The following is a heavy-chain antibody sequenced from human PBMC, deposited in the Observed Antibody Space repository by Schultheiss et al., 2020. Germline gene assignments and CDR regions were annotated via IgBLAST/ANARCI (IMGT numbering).Heavy chain of an antibody. CDR1: GDSVSSNSAA. Sequence: SQTLSLTCAISGDSVSSNSAAWNWIRQSPSRGLEWLGRTYYRSKWYNDYAVSVKSRITINPDTSKNQFSLQLNSVTPEDTAVYYCARDEHSDSYGYYYGMDVWGQGTTVTVSS. CDR3: ARDEHSDSYGYYYGMDV. J-gene: IGHJ6*02. V-gene: IGHV6-1*01. CDR2: TYYRSKWYN. D-gene: IGHD5-18*01.